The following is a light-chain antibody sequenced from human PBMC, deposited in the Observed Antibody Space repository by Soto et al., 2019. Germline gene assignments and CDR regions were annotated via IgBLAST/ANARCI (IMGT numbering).Light chain of an antibody. CDR1: QSVFSSSNNQNY. V-gene: IGKV4-1*01. CDR3: HQYYSSRWA. J-gene: IGKJ1*01. CDR2: WAS. Sequence: DIVMTQSPEFLSVSLGERATITCKSSQSVFSSSNNQNYLAWYQHKPGQPPKLLIRWASARESGVPDRFSGSGSGTDFTLTINSLQAEDVAVYYCHQYYSSRWAFGLGTKVEIK.